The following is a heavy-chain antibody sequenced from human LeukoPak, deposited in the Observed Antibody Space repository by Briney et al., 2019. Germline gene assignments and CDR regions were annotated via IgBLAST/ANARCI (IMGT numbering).Heavy chain of an antibody. D-gene: IGHD3-3*01. J-gene: IGHJ4*02. CDR2: IYYSGST. CDR1: GDSISSGDFY. V-gene: IGHV4-30-4*01. CDR3: ARHYYAVNY. Sequence: SETLSLTCTVSGDSISSGDFYWSWIRQPPGKGLGWIGYIYYSGSTSYNPSLKSRVAISVDTSKNQFSLKLSSVTAADTAVYYCARHYYAVNYWGQGTLVTVSS.